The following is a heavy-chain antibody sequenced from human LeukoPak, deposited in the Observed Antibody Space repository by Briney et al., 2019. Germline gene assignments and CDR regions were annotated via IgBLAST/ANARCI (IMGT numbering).Heavy chain of an antibody. V-gene: IGHV3-30*04. Sequence: PGGSLRLSCEASGFAFRSYAMHWVRQAPGKGLEWLTVISYDAKNIDYANSVEGRFTISRDNSKTTLYLQMNSLRADDTAVYYCAKGVWEPYAGYFDFWGQGALVTVSS. CDR3: AKGVWEPYAGYFDF. CDR1: GFAFRSYA. CDR2: ISYDAKNI. J-gene: IGHJ4*02. D-gene: IGHD1-26*01.